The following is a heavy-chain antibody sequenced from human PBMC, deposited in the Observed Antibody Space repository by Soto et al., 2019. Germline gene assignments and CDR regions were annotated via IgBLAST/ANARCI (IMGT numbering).Heavy chain of an antibody. CDR2: IYYSGST. D-gene: IGHD3-3*02. V-gene: IGHV4-39*01. CDR1: GGSISSSSYY. Sequence: SETLSLTCTVSGGSISSSSYYWGWIRQPPGKGLEWIGSIYYSGSTYYNPSLKSRVTISVDTSKNQFSLRLNSVTAADTALYYCARGRILQDYWGHGTLVTVSS. CDR3: ARGRILQDY. J-gene: IGHJ4*01.